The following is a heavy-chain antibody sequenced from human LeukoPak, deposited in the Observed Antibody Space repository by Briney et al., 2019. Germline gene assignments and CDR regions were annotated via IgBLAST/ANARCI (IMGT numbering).Heavy chain of an antibody. J-gene: IGHJ2*01. CDR2: INWKTGNG. V-gene: IGHV3-9*01. CDR3: TRRAARWQFDL. Sequence: GGSLRLSCAVSGFNFDDYAMHWVRQAPGRGLEWVSGINWKTGNGIYADSVKGRFTISRDNAKNSLYLQMSSLRAEDTALYYCTRRAARWQFDLWGRGALLTVSS. D-gene: IGHD5-24*01. CDR1: GFNFDDYA.